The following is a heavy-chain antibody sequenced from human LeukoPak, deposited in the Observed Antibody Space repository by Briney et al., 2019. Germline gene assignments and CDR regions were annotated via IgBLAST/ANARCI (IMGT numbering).Heavy chain of an antibody. CDR2: ISYDGSNK. CDR1: GFTFSSYG. V-gene: IGHV3-30*18. Sequence: GGSLRLSCAASGFTFSSYGMHWVRQAPCKGLEWVAVISYDGSNKYYADSVKGRFTISRDNSKNTLYLQMNSLRAEDTAVYYCAKDDTITVFDYWGQGTLVTVSS. CDR3: AKDDTITVFDY. J-gene: IGHJ4*02. D-gene: IGHD1-14*01.